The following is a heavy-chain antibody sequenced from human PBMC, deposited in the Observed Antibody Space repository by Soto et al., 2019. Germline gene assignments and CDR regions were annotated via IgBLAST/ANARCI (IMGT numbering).Heavy chain of an antibody. J-gene: IGHJ6*02. CDR1: GGSISSYY. CDR2: IYTSGST. Sequence: QVQLQESGPGLVKPSETLSLTCTVSGGSISSYYWSWIRQPAGKGLEWIGRIYTSGSTNYNPSLKSRVTMSGDTSTNQFSLKLSAVTAADTGVYYCASQVGATYYYYGMDVWGQGTTVTVSS. D-gene: IGHD1-26*01. CDR3: ASQVGATYYYYGMDV. V-gene: IGHV4-4*07.